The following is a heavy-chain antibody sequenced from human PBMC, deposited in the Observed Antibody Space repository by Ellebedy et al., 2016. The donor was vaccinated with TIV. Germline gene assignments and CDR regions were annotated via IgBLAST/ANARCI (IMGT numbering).Heavy chain of an antibody. Sequence: ASVKVSCKASGYTFTSYYMHWVRQAPGQGLEWMGIINPSGGSTSYAQKFQGRVTMTRDTSTSTVYMELSSLRSEDTAVYYCARDSDLVRYFDWLQTNHYYGMDVWGQGTTVTVSS. CDR2: INPSGGST. CDR1: GYTFTSYY. J-gene: IGHJ6*02. V-gene: IGHV1-46*01. CDR3: ARDSDLVRYFDWLQTNHYYGMDV. D-gene: IGHD3-9*01.